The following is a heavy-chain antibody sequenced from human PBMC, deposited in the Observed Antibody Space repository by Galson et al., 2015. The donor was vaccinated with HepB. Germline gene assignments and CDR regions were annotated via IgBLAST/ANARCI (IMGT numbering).Heavy chain of an antibody. CDR2: ISTYNGNT. V-gene: IGHV1-18*01. Sequence: SVKVSCKASGYTFTSYGISWVRQAPGQGLEWMGWISTYNGNTNYAQKLQGRVTMTTDTSTSTAYMELRSLRSDDTAVYYCARDQPNMITFGGVIVMDYWGQGTLVTVSS. J-gene: IGHJ4*02. D-gene: IGHD3-16*02. CDR3: ARDQPNMITFGGVIVMDY. CDR1: GYTFTSYG.